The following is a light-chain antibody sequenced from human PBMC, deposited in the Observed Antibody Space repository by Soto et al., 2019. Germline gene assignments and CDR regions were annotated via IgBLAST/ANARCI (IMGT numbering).Light chain of an antibody. V-gene: IGLV2-14*01. J-gene: IGLJ1*01. CDR1: SSDVGRYNH. CDR3: CSYAGSYIQYV. CDR2: EVS. Sequence: QSALTQPASVSGSPGQSITISCTGTSSDVGRYNHVSWYQHHPGKAPKLIISEVSNRPSGVSNRFSGSKSGYTASLTISGLQAEDEADYYCCSYAGSYIQYVFGTGTKLTVL.